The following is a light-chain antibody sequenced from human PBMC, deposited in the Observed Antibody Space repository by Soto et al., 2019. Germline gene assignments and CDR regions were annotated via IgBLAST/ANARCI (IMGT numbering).Light chain of an antibody. V-gene: IGKV3-15*01. CDR3: QQYDRWPVT. J-gene: IGKJ4*01. CDR2: GAS. CDR1: QSVTTN. Sequence: EVVMTQSPATLYVSPGERVTFSCRASQSVTTNLAWYQHKPGQSPRLLISGASTGASGIPPRFSGSGSGTEFTLTIARLQSADFAVYYCQQYDRWPVTFGGGTKVEIK.